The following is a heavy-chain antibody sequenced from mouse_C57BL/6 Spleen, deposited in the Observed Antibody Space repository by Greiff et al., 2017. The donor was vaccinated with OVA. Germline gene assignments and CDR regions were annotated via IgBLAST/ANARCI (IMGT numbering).Heavy chain of an antibody. J-gene: IGHJ3*01. CDR3: ARRDYYDWFAY. D-gene: IGHD2-4*01. CDR2: IYWDDDK. V-gene: IGHV8-12*01. CDR1: GFSLSTSGMG. Sequence: QVTLKVSGPGILQSSQTLSLTCSFSGFSLSTSGMGVSWIRQPSGKGLEWLAHIYWDDDKRYNPSLKSRLTISKDTSRNQVFLKITSVDTADTATYYCARRDYYDWFAYWGQGTLVTVSA.